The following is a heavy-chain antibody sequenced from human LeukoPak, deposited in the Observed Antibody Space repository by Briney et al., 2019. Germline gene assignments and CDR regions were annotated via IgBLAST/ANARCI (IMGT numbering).Heavy chain of an antibody. CDR3: AGITMVRGSSFWFDP. J-gene: IGHJ5*02. CDR1: GGSISSYY. D-gene: IGHD3-10*01. Sequence: SETLSLTCTVSGGSISSYYWSRIRQPPGKGLEWIGYIYYSGSTNYNPSLKSRVTISVDTSKNQFSLKLSSVTAADTAVYYCAGITMVRGSSFWFDPWGQGTLVTVSS. CDR2: IYYSGST. V-gene: IGHV4-59*01.